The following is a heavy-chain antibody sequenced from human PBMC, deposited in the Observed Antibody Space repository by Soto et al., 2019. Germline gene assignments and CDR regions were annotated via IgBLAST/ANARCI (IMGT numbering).Heavy chain of an antibody. V-gene: IGHV4-31*03. J-gene: IGHJ6*02. CDR2: IYYSGST. CDR1: GGSISSGGYY. CDR3: ARDGYYDFWSGHSDGMDV. Sequence: QVQLQESGPGLVKPSQTLSLTCTVSGGSISSGGYYWSWIRQHPGKGLEWIGYIYYSGSTYYNPSLKSRATMSVDPSKNQFSLKLSSVTAADTAVYYCARDGYYDFWSGHSDGMDVWGQGTTVTVSS. D-gene: IGHD3-3*01.